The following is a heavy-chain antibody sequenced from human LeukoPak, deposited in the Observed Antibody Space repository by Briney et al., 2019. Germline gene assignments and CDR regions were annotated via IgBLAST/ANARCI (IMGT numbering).Heavy chain of an antibody. J-gene: IGHJ4*02. CDR3: ARDRGDYYDSSGPLDY. CDR2: ISYDGSNK. D-gene: IGHD3-22*01. CDR1: GFTISSYA. Sequence: PGRSLRLTCAASGFTISSYALHWFRQAPAKGLVWVAVISYDGSNKYYADSVKGRFTISRDNSKNTLYLQMNSLRAEDTAVYYCARDRGDYYDSSGPLDYWGQGTLVTVSS. V-gene: IGHV3-30-3*01.